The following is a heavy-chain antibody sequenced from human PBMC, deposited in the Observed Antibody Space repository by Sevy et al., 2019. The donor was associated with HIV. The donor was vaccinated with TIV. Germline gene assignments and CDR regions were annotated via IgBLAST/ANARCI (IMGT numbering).Heavy chain of an antibody. D-gene: IGHD1-26*01. CDR2: LNGSGGRT. Sequence: GGSLRLSCAASGFTFSSFAMSWVRQTPGKGLEWVSGLNGSGGRTYYPDSVKGRFTISRDNSKKTLYLQMNSLRAEDTDVCYCAKDTDSGSYLNDAFDIWGQGTMVTVSS. CDR3: AKDTDSGSYLNDAFDI. J-gene: IGHJ3*02. V-gene: IGHV3-23*01. CDR1: GFTFSSFA.